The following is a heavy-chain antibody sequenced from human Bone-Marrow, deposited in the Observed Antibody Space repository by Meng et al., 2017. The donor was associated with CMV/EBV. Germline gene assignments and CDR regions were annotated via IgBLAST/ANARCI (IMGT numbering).Heavy chain of an antibody. V-gene: IGHV1-18*01. D-gene: IGHD3-16*01. CDR1: GYTFTSYG. CDR3: VPYRTSSYWFGP. Sequence: ASVKVSCKASGYTFTSYGISWVRQAPGQGLEWMGWISAYKGNTNYAQKLQGRVTMTTDTSTSTAYMELRSLRSEDTAIYYCVPYRTSSYWFGPWGQGTLVTVSS. CDR2: ISAYKGNT. J-gene: IGHJ5*02.